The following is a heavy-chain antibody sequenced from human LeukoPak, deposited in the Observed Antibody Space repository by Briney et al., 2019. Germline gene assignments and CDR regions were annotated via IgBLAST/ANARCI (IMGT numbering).Heavy chain of an antibody. CDR2: ISSGSTYM. CDR1: GFTFSSYS. V-gene: IGHV3-21*01. CDR3: GRVGGRSKAAKGDAFDI. J-gene: IGHJ3*02. D-gene: IGHD6-6*01. Sequence: GGSLRLSCAASGFTFSSYSMNWVRQAPGKGLEWVSSISSGSTYMYYADSVKGRFTVSRDNAQNSMYLQMNSLRAEDTAVYYCGRVGGRSKAAKGDAFDIWGQGTMVTVSS.